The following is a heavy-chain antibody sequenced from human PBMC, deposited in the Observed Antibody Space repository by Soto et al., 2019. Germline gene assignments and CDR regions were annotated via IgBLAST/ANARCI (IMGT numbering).Heavy chain of an antibody. V-gene: IGHV4-31*03. D-gene: IGHD3-3*01. Sequence: GPGPPFSSETLSLTCTVSGGSFNTGGYYWSWVRQRPEKGLEWIGYVYDSGHTYYNPSLKSRPAISLDTSKSQFSLKLSSVTAADTALYFCARMLFGAFDYWGQGIRVTVSS. CDR3: ARMLFGAFDY. CDR1: GGSFNTGGYY. J-gene: IGHJ4*02. CDR2: VYDSGHT.